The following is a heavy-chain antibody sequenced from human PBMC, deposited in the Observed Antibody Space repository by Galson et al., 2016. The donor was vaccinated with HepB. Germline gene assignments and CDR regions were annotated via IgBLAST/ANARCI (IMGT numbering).Heavy chain of an antibody. V-gene: IGHV4-39*01. J-gene: IGHJ4*02. CDR3: AINWDASGWLDY. Sequence: SETLSLTCTVSGGSISRSSYYWAWIRQPPGKGLEWIGSIYYSGSTYYNPSLKSRVTISVDTSKNQFSLKLSSVTAADTAVYYCAINWDASGWLDYWGQGTVVTVSS. CDR2: IYYSGST. CDR1: GGSISRSSYY. D-gene: IGHD6-19*01.